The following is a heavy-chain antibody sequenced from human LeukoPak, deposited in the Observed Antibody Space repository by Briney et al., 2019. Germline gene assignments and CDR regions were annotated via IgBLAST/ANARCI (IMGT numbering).Heavy chain of an antibody. CDR1: GFTFSSYA. CDR2: ISGGGGST. D-gene: IGHD3-10*01. Sequence: PGGSLRLSCAASGFTFSSYAMTWVRQAPGKGLERVSAISGGGGSTYYADSVKGRFTISRDDSKNTLYLQMNSLRADDTAVYYCAKDYYYGSGSYYAFDYWGQGTLVTVSS. V-gene: IGHV3-23*01. J-gene: IGHJ4*02. CDR3: AKDYYYGSGSYYAFDY.